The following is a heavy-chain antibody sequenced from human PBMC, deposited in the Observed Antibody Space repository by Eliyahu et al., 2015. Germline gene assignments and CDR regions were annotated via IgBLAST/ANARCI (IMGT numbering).Heavy chain of an antibody. Sequence: QLQLQESGPGLVKPSETLSLTCTVSGGSISSXSYYWGWIRQPPGKGLEWIGSIYYSGSTYYNPSLKSRVTISVDTSKNQFSLKLSSVTAADTAVYYCARHFRYNPDYYYGMDVWGQGTTVTVSS. V-gene: IGHV4-39*01. J-gene: IGHJ6*02. D-gene: IGHD1-1*01. CDR2: IYYSGST. CDR1: GGSISSXSYY. CDR3: ARHFRYNPDYYYGMDV.